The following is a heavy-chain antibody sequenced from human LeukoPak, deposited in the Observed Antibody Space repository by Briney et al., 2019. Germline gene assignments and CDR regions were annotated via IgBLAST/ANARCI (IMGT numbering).Heavy chain of an antibody. CDR3: ARGEKSGVAYTNWLDS. V-gene: IGHV3-7*01. D-gene: IGHD3-3*01. Sequence: GGSLRLSCAASGFTFSDYYMSWVRQAPGEGLDWVAAIKPDGSEQYYVDSVKGRFTVSRDNAKNSLFLQMNSLRAEDTALYYCARGEKSGVAYTNWLDSWGQGTLVPVSS. CDR2: IKPDGSEQ. J-gene: IGHJ5*01. CDR1: GFTFSDYY.